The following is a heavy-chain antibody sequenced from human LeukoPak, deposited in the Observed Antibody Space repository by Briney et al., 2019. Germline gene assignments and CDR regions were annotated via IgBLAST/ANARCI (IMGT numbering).Heavy chain of an antibody. CDR3: ARLYYDILTPYYYYGMDV. Sequence: SETLSLTCTVSGGSISSYYWSWIRQPPRKGLEWIGYIYYSGSTNYNPSLKSRVTISVDTSKNQFSLKLSSVTAADTAVYYCARLYYDILTPYYYYGMDVWGQGTTVTVSS. J-gene: IGHJ6*02. D-gene: IGHD3-9*01. V-gene: IGHV4-59*01. CDR2: IYYSGST. CDR1: GGSISSYY.